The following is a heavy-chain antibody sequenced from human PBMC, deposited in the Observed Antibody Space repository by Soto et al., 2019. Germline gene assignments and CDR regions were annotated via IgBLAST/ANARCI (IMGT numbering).Heavy chain of an antibody. Sequence: SETLSLTCTVSGGSISSYYWSWIRQPPGKGLEWIGYIYYSGSTNYNPSLKSRVTISVDTSKNQFSLKLSSVTAADTAVYYCASLYGDRDYWGQGTLVTVSS. CDR3: ASLYGDRDY. D-gene: IGHD4-17*01. CDR1: GGSISSYY. J-gene: IGHJ4*02. CDR2: IYYSGST. V-gene: IGHV4-59*01.